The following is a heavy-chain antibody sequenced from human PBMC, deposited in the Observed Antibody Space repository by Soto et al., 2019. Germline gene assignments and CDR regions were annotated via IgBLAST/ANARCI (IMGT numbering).Heavy chain of an antibody. V-gene: IGHV3-21*01. CDR3: TREVAAFDI. J-gene: IGHJ3*02. Sequence: GGSLRLSCAASGFTFSSDSMNWVRQAPGKGLEWVSSISSSSSYIDYADTVKGPFTISRDNAKNSLYLQMNSLRAEDTAVYYCTREVAAFDIWGQGTMVTVSS. CDR2: ISSSSSYI. CDR1: GFTFSSDS.